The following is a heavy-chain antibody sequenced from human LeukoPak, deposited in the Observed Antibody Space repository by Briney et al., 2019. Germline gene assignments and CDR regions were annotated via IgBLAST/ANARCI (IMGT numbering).Heavy chain of an antibody. J-gene: IGHJ4*02. CDR1: GYTCRNYG. V-gene: IGHV1-18*01. CDR2: ISAYNGDT. D-gene: IGHD5-12*01. Sequence: ASVKVSCKASGYTCRNYGITWVRQAPGHGLEWMGWISAYNGDTHYAQNLQGRVTMTTDTSTSTAYMELRSLRSDDTAVYYCARDPTNTSGYYAYFDYWGQGTLVTVSS. CDR3: ARDPTNTSGYYAYFDY.